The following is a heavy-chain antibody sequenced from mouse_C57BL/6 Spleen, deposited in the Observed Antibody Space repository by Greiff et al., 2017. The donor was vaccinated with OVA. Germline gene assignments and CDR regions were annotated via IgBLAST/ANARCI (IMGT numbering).Heavy chain of an antibody. Sequence: QVQLQQPGAELVRPGSSVKLSCKASGYTFTSYWMHWVKQRPIQGLEWIGNIDPSDSGTHYNQKFKNKATLTVDKSSCTAYMQLSSLTSEDSAVYYCARGGTNLDYWGQGTTLTVSS. J-gene: IGHJ2*01. CDR1: GYTFTSYW. CDR2: IDPSDSGT. D-gene: IGHD4-1*01. V-gene: IGHV1-52*01. CDR3: ARGGTNLDY.